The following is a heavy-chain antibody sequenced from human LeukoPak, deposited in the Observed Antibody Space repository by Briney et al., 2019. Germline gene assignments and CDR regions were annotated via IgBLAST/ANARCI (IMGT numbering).Heavy chain of an antibody. CDR3: AREGQSYEDGSVY. CDR2: ISAYNGNT. J-gene: IGHJ4*02. CDR1: GYTSTGYY. V-gene: IGHV1-18*04. D-gene: IGHD3-16*02. Sequence: ASVKVSCKASGYTSTGYYMHWVRQAPGQGLEWMGWISAYNGNTNYAQKLQGRVTMTTDTSTSTAYMELRSLRSDDTAVYYCAREGQSYEDGSVYWGQGTRVTVSS.